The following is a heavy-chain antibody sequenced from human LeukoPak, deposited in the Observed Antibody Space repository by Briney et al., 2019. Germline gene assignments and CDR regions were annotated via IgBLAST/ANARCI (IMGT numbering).Heavy chain of an antibody. CDR3: ARETPGGITGTTLGY. J-gene: IGHJ4*02. D-gene: IGHD1-20*01. V-gene: IGHV1-69*05. CDR1: GGTFSSCA. CDR2: IIPIFGTA. Sequence: SVKVSCKASGGTFSSCAISWVRQAPGQGLEWMGGIIPIFGTANYAQKSQGRVTITTDESTSTAYMELSSLRSEDTAVYYCARETPGGITGTTLGYWGQGTLVTVSS.